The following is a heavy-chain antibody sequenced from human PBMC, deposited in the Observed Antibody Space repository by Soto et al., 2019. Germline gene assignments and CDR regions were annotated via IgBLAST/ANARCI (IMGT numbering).Heavy chain of an antibody. J-gene: IGHJ2*01. V-gene: IGHV1-8*01. CDR2: MNPNSGNT. Sequence: QVQLVQSGTEVKKPGASVKVSCQASGYTFTSFDINWVRQATGQGLEWMGWMNPNSGNTAYAQKFQGRVTMTRNTSISTAYMELSSLRSEDTPVYYCARGFANSYWYFDLWGRGTLVTVSS. CDR1: GYTFTSFD. CDR3: ARGFANSYWYFDL.